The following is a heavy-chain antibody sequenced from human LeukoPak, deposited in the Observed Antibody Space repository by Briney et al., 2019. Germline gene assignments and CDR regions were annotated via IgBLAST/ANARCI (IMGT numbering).Heavy chain of an antibody. CDR1: GGTFSSYA. CDR3: ATTTLGYCSSTSCYGGYDY. D-gene: IGHD2-2*01. J-gene: IGHJ4*02. Sequence: SVKVSCKASGGTFSSYAISWVRQAPGQGLEWMGGIIPIFGTANYAQKFQGRVTMTEDTSTDTAYMELSSLRSEDTAVHYCATTTLGYCSSTSCYGGYDYWGQGTLVTVSS. CDR2: IIPIFGTA. V-gene: IGHV1-69*06.